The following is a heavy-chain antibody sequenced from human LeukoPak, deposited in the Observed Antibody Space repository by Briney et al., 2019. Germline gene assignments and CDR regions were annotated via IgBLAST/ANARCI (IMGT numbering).Heavy chain of an antibody. CDR2: IKQDGSEK. CDR3: ARPPPYGSGSYPLDY. D-gene: IGHD3-10*01. CDR1: GFTFSSYS. V-gene: IGHV3-7*01. Sequence: PGGSLRLSCVASGFTFSSYSMNWVRQAPGKGLEWVANIKQDGSEKYYVDSVKGRFTISRDNAKNSLYLQMNSLRAEDTAVYYCARPPPYGSGSYPLDYWGQGTLVTVSS. J-gene: IGHJ4*02.